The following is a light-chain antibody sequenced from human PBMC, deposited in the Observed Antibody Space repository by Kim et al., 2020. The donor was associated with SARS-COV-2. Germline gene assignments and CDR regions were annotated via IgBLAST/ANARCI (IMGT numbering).Light chain of an antibody. Sequence: QGKTARITCSGDALPRQYAYWFQQKPGQATVVLIYEDTERPSGIPERFSGSTSGTTVTLTISAVQAEDEADYYCQSADSSDTFWVFCGGTQLTVL. J-gene: IGLJ3*02. CDR2: EDT. CDR1: ALPRQY. CDR3: QSADSSDTFWV. V-gene: IGLV3-25*03.